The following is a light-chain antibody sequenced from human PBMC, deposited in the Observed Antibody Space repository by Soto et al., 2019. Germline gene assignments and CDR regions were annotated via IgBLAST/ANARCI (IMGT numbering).Light chain of an antibody. V-gene: IGLV1-44*01. CDR2: SNN. CDR3: AAWDDSLNGHYV. CDR1: SSNIVSNT. J-gene: IGLJ1*01. Sequence: QSVLTQPPSASGTPGQRVTISCSGSSSNIVSNTVNWYQQLPGTPPKLLIYSNNQRPSGVPDRFSGSKSGTSASLAISGLQSEDEADYYCAAWDDSLNGHYVFGTGTKLTVL.